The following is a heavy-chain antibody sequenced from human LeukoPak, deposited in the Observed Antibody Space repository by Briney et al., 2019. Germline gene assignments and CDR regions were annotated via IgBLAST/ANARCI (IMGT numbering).Heavy chain of an antibody. Sequence: PGGSLRLSCAASGFTFGNYAMSWVRQAPGKGLEWVSGISGSGGNSYYADSVKGRFTISRDNSKNTLYLQMNSLRAEDTAVYYCAKDRGAAVASSGQLYYYYGMDVWGQGTTVTVSS. CDR3: AKDRGAAVASSGQLYYYYGMDV. V-gene: IGHV3-23*01. CDR2: ISGSGGNS. J-gene: IGHJ6*02. D-gene: IGHD6-19*01. CDR1: GFTFGNYA.